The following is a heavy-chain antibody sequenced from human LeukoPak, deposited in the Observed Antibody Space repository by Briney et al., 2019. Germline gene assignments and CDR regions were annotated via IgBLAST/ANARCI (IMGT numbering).Heavy chain of an antibody. CDR2: IYYSGST. J-gene: IGHJ4*02. V-gene: IGHV4-59*01. CDR3: ARGPGSTFSFDY. D-gene: IGHD1-26*01. Sequence: TLSLTCTVSGGSISSYYWSWIRQPPGKGLEWIGYIYYSGSTSYNPSLKSRVAISVDTSKNQFSLRLNSVTAADTAVYYCARGPGSTFSFDYWGQGTLVTVSS. CDR1: GGSISSYY.